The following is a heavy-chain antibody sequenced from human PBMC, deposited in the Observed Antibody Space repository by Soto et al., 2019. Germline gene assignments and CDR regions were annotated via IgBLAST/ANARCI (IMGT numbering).Heavy chain of an antibody. V-gene: IGHV4-4*02. CDR2: IYHSGST. CDR3: AREVKQQLIDY. J-gene: IGHJ4*02. Sequence: QVQLQESGPGLVKPSGTLSLTCAVSGGSISSSNWCSGVRQPPGKGLEWIGEIYHSGSTNYNPSLKSGDTISVDKSKNQFSLKLSSVTAADTAVYYCAREVKQQLIDYWGQGNLVTVSS. CDR1: GGSISSSNW. D-gene: IGHD6-13*01.